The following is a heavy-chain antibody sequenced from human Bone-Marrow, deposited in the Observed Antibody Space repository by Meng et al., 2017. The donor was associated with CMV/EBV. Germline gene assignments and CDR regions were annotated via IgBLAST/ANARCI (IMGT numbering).Heavy chain of an antibody. CDR1: GFTFSDYY. D-gene: IGHD6-19*01. J-gene: IGHJ4*02. V-gene: IGHV1-2*02. CDR2: VNSNNDAT. Sequence: QGQLVQLGGEMKKPAASVKASCTTSGFTFSDYYIHWVRQAPGQGLEWMGWVNSNNDATNYARKFQGRVSMTRDTSISTAHMELSRLMSDDTAVYYCVRSSGWSLFDYWGQGTLVTVSS. CDR3: VRSSGWSLFDY.